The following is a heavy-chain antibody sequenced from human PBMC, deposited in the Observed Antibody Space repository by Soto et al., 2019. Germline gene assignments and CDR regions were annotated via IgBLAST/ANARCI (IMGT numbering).Heavy chain of an antibody. J-gene: IGHJ4*02. Sequence: ASVKVSCKASGYSFSSYGISWVRQAPGQGLEWMGWIRPYNGNKKYALKFEGRVTMITDTLTRTAYMELRSLRPDDTAVYYCARDISYSDSSGYYYAFDYWGQGTLLTVSS. CDR1: GYSFSSYG. V-gene: IGHV1-18*01. D-gene: IGHD3-22*01. CDR3: ARDISYSDSSGYYYAFDY. CDR2: IRPYNGNK.